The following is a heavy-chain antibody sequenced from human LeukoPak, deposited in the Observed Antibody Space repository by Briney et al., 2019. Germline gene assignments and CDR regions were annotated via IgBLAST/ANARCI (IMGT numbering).Heavy chain of an antibody. Sequence: GGSLRLSCAASGFTFSSYWMSWVRRAPGKGLEWVANIKQDGSERYYVDSVKGRFTTSRDNAKNSLYLQMNSLRAEDTAVYYCARDQSQGYYYDSSGYYSSSFAEYFQHWGQGTLVTVSS. D-gene: IGHD3-22*01. V-gene: IGHV3-7*01. CDR2: IKQDGSER. CDR1: GFTFSSYW. J-gene: IGHJ1*01. CDR3: ARDQSQGYYYDSSGYYSSSFAEYFQH.